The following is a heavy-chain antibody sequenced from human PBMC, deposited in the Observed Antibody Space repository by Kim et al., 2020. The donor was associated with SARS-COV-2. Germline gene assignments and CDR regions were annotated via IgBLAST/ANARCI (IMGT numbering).Heavy chain of an antibody. CDR2: NK. Sequence: NKYYADSVKGRFTISRDNSKNTLYLQMNSLRAEDTAVYYCARGSMVPFDYWGQGTLVTVSS. CDR3: ARGSMVPFDY. J-gene: IGHJ4*02. V-gene: IGHV3-33*01. D-gene: IGHD3-10*01.